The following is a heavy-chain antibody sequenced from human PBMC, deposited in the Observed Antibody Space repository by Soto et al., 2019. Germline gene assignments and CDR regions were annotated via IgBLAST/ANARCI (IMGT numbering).Heavy chain of an antibody. CDR1: GSSFSTFG. D-gene: IGHD6-19*01. Sequence: PGGSLTLSCVASGSSFSTFGMNWVRQAPGEGLEWVAYISSSSTTIFYGDSVKGRFTATRDNAENTMQLEMNNLRIEDTAKNYCARDKGGSVAGFNWFAPWGHGTPVPVSS. V-gene: IGHV3-48*01. CDR2: ISSSSTTI. CDR3: ARDKGGSVAGFNWFAP. J-gene: IGHJ5*02.